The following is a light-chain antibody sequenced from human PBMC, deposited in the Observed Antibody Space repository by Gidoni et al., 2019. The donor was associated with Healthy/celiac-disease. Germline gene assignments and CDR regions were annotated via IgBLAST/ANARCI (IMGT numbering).Light chain of an antibody. V-gene: IGLV2-14*01. Sequence: QSALTQPASVSGSPGQSITISCTGTSSDVGGYNYVSWYQQHPGKAPKLMIYEVSNRPSGVSNRFSGSKYGNTASLTISGLQAEDGADYYCSSYTSSSTPWVFGGGTKLTVL. CDR2: EVS. CDR3: SSYTSSSTPWV. CDR1: SSDVGGYNY. J-gene: IGLJ3*02.